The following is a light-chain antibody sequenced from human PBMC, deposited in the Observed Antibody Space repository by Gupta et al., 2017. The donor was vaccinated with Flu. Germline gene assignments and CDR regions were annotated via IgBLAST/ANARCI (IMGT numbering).Light chain of an antibody. J-gene: IGLJ2*01. CDR2: DDS. Sequence: GKTARITCGGNNIGSKSVHWYQQKPGQAPVLVAYDDSDRPSGIPERFPGSNSGNTATLTISRVEAGDEADYYCQVWDSSSDHVVFGGGTKLTVL. CDR1: NIGSKS. CDR3: QVWDSSSDHVV. V-gene: IGLV3-21*03.